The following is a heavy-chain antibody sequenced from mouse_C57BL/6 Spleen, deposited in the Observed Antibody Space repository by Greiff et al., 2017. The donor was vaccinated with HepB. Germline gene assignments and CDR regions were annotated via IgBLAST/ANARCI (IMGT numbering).Heavy chain of an antibody. CDR1: GFTFTDYY. V-gene: IGHV1-36*01. D-gene: IGHD1-1*01. J-gene: IGHJ4*01. CDR2: VYPYNGGT. Sequence: EVQLQQSGPVLVKPGPSVKISCKASGFTFTDYYMHWVKQSHGKSLVWIGLVYPYNGGTSYNQKFKGKATLTVDTSSSTAYMELNSLTSEDSAVYYCARDTTVVEPLYYAMDYWGQGTSVTVSS. CDR3: ARDTTVVEPLYYAMDY.